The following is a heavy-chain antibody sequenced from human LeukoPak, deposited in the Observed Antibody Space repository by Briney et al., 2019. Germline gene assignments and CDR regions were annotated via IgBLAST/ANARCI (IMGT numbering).Heavy chain of an antibody. J-gene: IGHJ4*02. CDR1: GFIFSSYG. Sequence: PGGSLRLSCAASGFIFSSYGLHWVRQAPGKGLEWVAVIWYDGNNKYYADSVKGRFTISRDNSKNTLYLQMNSLRAEDTAVYYCARYWNGGNYDYWGQGTLVTVSS. V-gene: IGHV3-33*01. CDR3: ARYWNGGNYDY. D-gene: IGHD1-1*01. CDR2: IWYDGNNK.